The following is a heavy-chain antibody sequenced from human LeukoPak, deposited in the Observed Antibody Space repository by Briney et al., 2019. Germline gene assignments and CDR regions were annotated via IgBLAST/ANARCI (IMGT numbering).Heavy chain of an antibody. Sequence: ASVKVSCKASGGTFSNYAISWVRQAPGQGLEWMGWISAYNGNTNYAQKLQGRVTMTTDTSTSTAYMELRSLRSDDTAVYYCARDMGTRSVMRRRFDYWGQGTLVTVSS. CDR1: GGTFSNYA. D-gene: IGHD1-1*01. V-gene: IGHV1-18*01. CDR2: ISAYNGNT. J-gene: IGHJ4*02. CDR3: ARDMGTRSVMRRRFDY.